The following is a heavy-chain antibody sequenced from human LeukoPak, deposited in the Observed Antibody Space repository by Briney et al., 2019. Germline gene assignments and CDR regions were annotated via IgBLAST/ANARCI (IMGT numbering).Heavy chain of an antibody. CDR2: ISGSGGST. Sequence: QSGGSLRLSCAASGFTFSSYAMSWVRQAPGKGLEWVSAISGSGGSTYYADSVKGRFTISRDNSKNTLYLQMNSLRAEDTAVYYCAKDDGGVIVTYYLDFWGQGTLVTVSS. D-gene: IGHD3-16*02. CDR3: AKDDGGVIVTYYLDF. CDR1: GFTFSSYA. V-gene: IGHV3-23*01. J-gene: IGHJ4*02.